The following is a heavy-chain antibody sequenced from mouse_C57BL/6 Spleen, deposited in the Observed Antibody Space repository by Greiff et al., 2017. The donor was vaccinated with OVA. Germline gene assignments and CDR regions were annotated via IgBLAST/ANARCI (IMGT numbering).Heavy chain of an antibody. D-gene: IGHD2-3*01. V-gene: IGHV5-9-1*02. CDR2: ISSGGDYI. CDR1: GFTFSSYA. J-gene: IGHJ3*01. CDR3: TRDTGDDGYYGGFAY. Sequence: DVMLVESGEGLVKPGGSLKLSCAASGFTFSSYAMSWVRQTPEKRLEWVAYISSGGDYIYYADTVKGRFTISRDNARNTLYLQMSSLKSEDTAMYYCTRDTGDDGYYGGFAYWGQGTLVTVSA.